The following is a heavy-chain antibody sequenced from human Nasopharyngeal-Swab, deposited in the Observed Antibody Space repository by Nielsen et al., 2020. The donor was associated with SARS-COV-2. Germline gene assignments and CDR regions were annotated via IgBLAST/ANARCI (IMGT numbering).Heavy chain of an antibody. J-gene: IGHJ4*02. CDR1: GFTFSNYA. D-gene: IGHD3-10*01. CDR2: INWNGGST. CDR3: ASVYYGSGSYLHPDY. Sequence: GESLKISCAASGFTFSNYAMTWVRQAPGKGLEWVSGINWNGGSTGYADSVKGRFTISRDNAKNSLYLQMNSLRAEDTALYYCASVYYGSGSYLHPDYWGQGTLVTVSS. V-gene: IGHV3-20*04.